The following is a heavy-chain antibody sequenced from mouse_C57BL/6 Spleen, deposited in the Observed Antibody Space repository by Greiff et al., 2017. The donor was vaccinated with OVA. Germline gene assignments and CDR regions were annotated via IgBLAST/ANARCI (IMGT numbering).Heavy chain of an antibody. Sequence: QVHVKQPGAELVKPGASVKLSCKASGYTFTSYWMHWVKQRPGRGLEWIGRIDPNSGGTKYNEKFKSKATLTVDKPSSTAYMQLSSLTSEDSAVYYCASYGSSTGYFDVWGTGTTVTVSS. V-gene: IGHV1-72*01. CDR1: GYTFTSYW. D-gene: IGHD1-1*01. CDR2: IDPNSGGT. J-gene: IGHJ1*03. CDR3: ASYGSSTGYFDV.